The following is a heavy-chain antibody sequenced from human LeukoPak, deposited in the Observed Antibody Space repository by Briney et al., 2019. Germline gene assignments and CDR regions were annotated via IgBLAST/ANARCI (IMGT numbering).Heavy chain of an antibody. CDR2: INHSGST. V-gene: IGHV4-34*01. J-gene: IGHJ4*02. Sequence: SETLSLTCAVYGGSFSGYYWSWIRQPPGRGLEWIGEINHSGSTNHNPSLKSRVTISVDTSKNQFSLKLSSVTAADTAVYYCARAPIAAAGREEKNFDYWGQGTLVTVSS. CDR3: ARAPIAAAGREEKNFDY. CDR1: GGSFSGYY. D-gene: IGHD6-13*01.